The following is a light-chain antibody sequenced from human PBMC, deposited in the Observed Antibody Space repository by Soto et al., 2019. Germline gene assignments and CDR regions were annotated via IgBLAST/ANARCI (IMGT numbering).Light chain of an antibody. Sequence: DIQMTQSPFSLSASVGDRVTITCRAGQNINSNLNWYQQKPGKAPKLLIYAASSLQSGVPSRFSGSGSGTDFTLTISSLQPDDFATYYCQQSDSTPLSFGPGTKVDSK. CDR1: QNINSN. CDR3: QQSDSTPLS. CDR2: AAS. J-gene: IGKJ3*01. V-gene: IGKV1-39*01.